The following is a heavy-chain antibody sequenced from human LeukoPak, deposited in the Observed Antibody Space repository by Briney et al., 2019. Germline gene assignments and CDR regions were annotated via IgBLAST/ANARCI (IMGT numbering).Heavy chain of an antibody. CDR2: ISYSGSA. D-gene: IGHD1/OR15-1a*01. Sequence: SETLSLTCTVSGGSISSSSYYWGWIRQPPGKGLEWIGYISYSGSAYYNPSLKSRVTISIDTSNSQFSLRLRSVTAADTAVYYCAREVNIQADSDAFDIWGPGTTVTVSS. J-gene: IGHJ3*02. CDR3: AREVNIQADSDAFDI. V-gene: IGHV4-30-4*08. CDR1: GGSISSSSYY.